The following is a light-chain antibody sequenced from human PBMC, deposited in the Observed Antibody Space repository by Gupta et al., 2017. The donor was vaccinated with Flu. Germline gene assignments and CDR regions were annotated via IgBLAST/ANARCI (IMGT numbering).Light chain of an antibody. CDR1: QSIDSF. CDR3: QQDKTYAT. CDR2: KAS. Sequence: DIQMTQSPSTLSASVGDRVTITCRASQSIDSFLAWYQQRPGKTPDLLIYKASSLESGVPSRFSGSGSGTEFTLTISSLQPDDFATYYCQQDKTYATFGQGTKLEIK. J-gene: IGKJ2*01. V-gene: IGKV1-5*03.